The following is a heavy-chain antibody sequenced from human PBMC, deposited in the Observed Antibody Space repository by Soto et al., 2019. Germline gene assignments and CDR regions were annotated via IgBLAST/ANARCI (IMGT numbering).Heavy chain of an antibody. CDR3: ASSNSGYDFPSYMDV. CDR1: GYTLTSYG. D-gene: IGHD5-12*01. CDR2: ISAYNGNT. J-gene: IGHJ6*03. V-gene: IGHV1-18*01. Sequence: ASVKVSCKASGYTLTSYGISWVRQAPGQGLEWMGWISAYNGNTNYAQKLQGRVTMTTDTSTSTAYMELRSLRSDDTAVYYCASSNSGYDFPSYMDVWGKGTTVTVSS.